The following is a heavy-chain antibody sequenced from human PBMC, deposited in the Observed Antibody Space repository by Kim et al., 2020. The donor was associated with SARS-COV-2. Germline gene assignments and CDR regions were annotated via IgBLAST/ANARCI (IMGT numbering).Heavy chain of an antibody. CDR1: GFTFSSYS. J-gene: IGHJ4*02. CDR2: ISSSSSYI. Sequence: GGSLRLSCAASGFTFSSYSMNWVRQAPGKGLEWVSSISSSSSYIYYADSVKGRFTISRDNAKNSLYLQMNSLRAEDTAVYYCASVYPSYLKWLPGYWGQGTLVTVSS. CDR3: ASVYPSYLKWLPGY. D-gene: IGHD5-12*01. V-gene: IGHV3-21*01.